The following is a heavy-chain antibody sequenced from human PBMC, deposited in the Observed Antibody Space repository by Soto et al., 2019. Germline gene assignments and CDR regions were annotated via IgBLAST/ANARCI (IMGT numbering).Heavy chain of an antibody. V-gene: IGHV4-59*01. Sequence: SETLSLTCTVSCGSISNYYWTWVRQPPGKGLEWVGYVYYSGSTNYNPSLESRVTISIDASKNQFSLKMKSVTAADTAVYYCVRDYLLTGFDPWGQGALVTVSS. D-gene: IGHD3-9*01. CDR2: VYYSGST. CDR1: CGSISNYY. J-gene: IGHJ5*02. CDR3: VRDYLLTGFDP.